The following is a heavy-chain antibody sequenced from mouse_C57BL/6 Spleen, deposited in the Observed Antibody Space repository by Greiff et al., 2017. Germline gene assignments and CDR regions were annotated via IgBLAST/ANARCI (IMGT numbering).Heavy chain of an antibody. CDR2: IHPNSGST. V-gene: IGHV1-64*01. CDR1: GYTFTSYW. Sequence: VQLQQPGAELVKPGASVKLSCKASGYTFTSYWIHWVKQRPGQGLEWIGMIHPNSGSTNYNEKFKSKATLTVDKSSSTAYMQLSSLTSEDSAVYYCARKGDSYYFDYWGQGTTLTVSS. J-gene: IGHJ2*01. D-gene: IGHD2-13*01. CDR3: ARKGDSYYFDY.